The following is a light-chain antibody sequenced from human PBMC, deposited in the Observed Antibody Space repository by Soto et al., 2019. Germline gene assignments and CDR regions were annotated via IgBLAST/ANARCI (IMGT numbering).Light chain of an antibody. J-gene: IGKJ2*01. V-gene: IGKV1-33*01. CDR3: QQYDKLYT. CDR2: DAS. CDR1: QDISNY. Sequence: DIQMTQSPSSLSASVGDRVTITCQASQDISNYLNWYQQKPGKAPKLLIYDASNLETGVPSRFSGSGSGTDFTFTSSSLQPEDIATYYCQQYDKLYTFGQGTKLEIK.